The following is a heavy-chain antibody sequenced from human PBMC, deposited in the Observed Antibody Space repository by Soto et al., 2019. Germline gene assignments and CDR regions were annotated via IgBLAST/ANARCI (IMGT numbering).Heavy chain of an antibody. CDR1: GFNLGSYG. J-gene: IGHJ4*02. D-gene: IGHD1-1*01. CDR3: ARGGLEPFDY. Sequence: PGGSMRLSCAASGFNLGSYGMHWVRQAPGKGLVWVSRINDYGTTINYAESVEGRFTISRDDAKSEVYLQMNNLRAEDTAVYYCARGGLEPFDYWGQGALVTVSS. V-gene: IGHV3-74*01. CDR2: INDYGTTI.